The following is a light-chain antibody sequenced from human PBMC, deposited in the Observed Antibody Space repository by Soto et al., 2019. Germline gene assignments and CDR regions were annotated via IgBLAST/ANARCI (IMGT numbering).Light chain of an antibody. CDR3: LQYYNFSWT. V-gene: IGKV1-6*01. CDR1: QDIRNT. CDR2: AAS. J-gene: IGKJ1*01. Sequence: AIQMTQSPSSLSASVGDRVAISCRASQDIRNTLAWYQQKPGEAPKLLIFAASNLQSGVPSRFSGSGSVTDFTIAITGLQPEDFATYYCLQYYNFSWTFGQGTKVEVK.